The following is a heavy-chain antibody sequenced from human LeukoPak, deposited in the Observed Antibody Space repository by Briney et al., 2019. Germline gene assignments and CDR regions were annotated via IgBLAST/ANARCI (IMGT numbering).Heavy chain of an antibody. Sequence: GGSLRLSCAASGFTFSSYAMSWVRQAPGKGLEWVSGFTGNDDRTYYADSVKGRFTISRDNSKNTLFLQMNTLRAEDTAVYFCAKDSCTSAICYTDKFYFDSWGQGTLVTVSS. CDR3: AKDSCTSAICYTDKFYFDS. V-gene: IGHV3-23*01. D-gene: IGHD2-8*01. J-gene: IGHJ4*02. CDR1: GFTFSSYA. CDR2: FTGNDDRT.